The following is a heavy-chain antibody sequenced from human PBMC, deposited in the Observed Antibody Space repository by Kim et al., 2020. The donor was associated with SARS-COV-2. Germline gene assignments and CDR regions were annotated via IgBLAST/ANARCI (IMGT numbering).Heavy chain of an antibody. CDR1: GGSISSYY. V-gene: IGHV4-59*13. J-gene: IGHJ4*02. D-gene: IGHD3-10*01. CDR2: IYYSGST. CDR3: AGRGRFGESYYQN. Sequence: SETLSLTCTVSGGSISSYYWSWIRQPPGKGLEWIGYIYYSGSTNYNPSLKSRVTISVDTSKNQFSLKLSSVTAADTAVYYCAGRGRFGESYYQNWGQGTLVTVSS.